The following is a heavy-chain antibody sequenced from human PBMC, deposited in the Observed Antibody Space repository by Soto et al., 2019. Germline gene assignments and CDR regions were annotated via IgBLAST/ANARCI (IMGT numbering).Heavy chain of an antibody. J-gene: IGHJ3*02. Sequence: ASVKVSCKASGYTFTGYYMHWVRQAPGQGLEWMGWINPNSGGTNYAQKFQGWVTMTTDTSISTAYMELSRLRSDDTAVYYCARAPSASEAFDIWGQGTMVTVSS. CDR1: GYTFTGYY. CDR2: INPNSGGT. V-gene: IGHV1-2*04. CDR3: ARAPSASEAFDI.